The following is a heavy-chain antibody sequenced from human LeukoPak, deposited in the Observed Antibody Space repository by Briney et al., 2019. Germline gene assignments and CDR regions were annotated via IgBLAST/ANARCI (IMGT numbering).Heavy chain of an antibody. D-gene: IGHD3-10*01. CDR2: ISWNSGSI. CDR1: GFTFDDYD. Sequence: GRSLRLSCAASGFTFDDYDMHWVRQAPGKGLEWVSGISWNSGSIGYADSVKGRFTISRDNAKNSLYLQMNSLRAEDTALYYCAKDASYGSGSYFAGWGQGTLVTVSS. J-gene: IGHJ4*02. V-gene: IGHV3-9*01. CDR3: AKDASYGSGSYFAG.